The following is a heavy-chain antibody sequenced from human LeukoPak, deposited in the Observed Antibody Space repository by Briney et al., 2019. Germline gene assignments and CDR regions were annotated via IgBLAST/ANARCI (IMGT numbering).Heavy chain of an antibody. Sequence: GGSLRLSCAASGFTFSNAWMSWVRQAPGKGLEWVGRIKSKTDGGTTDYAAPVKGRFTISRDDSKKTLYLQMNSLKTEDTAVYYCTTDALEQWLVEGLDIWGQGTMVTVSS. J-gene: IGHJ3*02. CDR1: GFTFSNAW. V-gene: IGHV3-15*01. CDR3: TTDALEQWLVEGLDI. CDR2: IKSKTDGGTT. D-gene: IGHD6-19*01.